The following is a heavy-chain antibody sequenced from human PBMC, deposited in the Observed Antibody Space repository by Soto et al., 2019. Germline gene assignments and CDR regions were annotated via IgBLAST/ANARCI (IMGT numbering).Heavy chain of an antibody. V-gene: IGHV4-31*03. Sequence: PSETLSLTCTVSGGSISSGGYYWSWIRQHPGKGLEWIGYIYYSGSTYYNPSLKSRVTISVDTSKNQFSLKLSSVTAADTAVYYCARVKIAMVRGVMPVYFDYWGQGTLVTVSS. CDR3: ARVKIAMVRGVMPVYFDY. J-gene: IGHJ4*02. CDR1: GGSISSGGYY. CDR2: IYYSGST. D-gene: IGHD3-10*01.